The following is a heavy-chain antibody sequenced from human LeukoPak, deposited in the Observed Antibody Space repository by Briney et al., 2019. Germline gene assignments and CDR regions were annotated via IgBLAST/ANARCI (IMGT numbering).Heavy chain of an antibody. D-gene: IGHD6-13*01. J-gene: IGHJ6*03. CDR2: ISYDGSNK. CDR1: GFTFSSYG. CDR3: AKSQYSSSWYTPSYYYYYMDV. Sequence: GGSLRLSCAASGFTFSSYGMHWVRQAPGKGLEWVAVISYDGSNKYYADSVKGRFAISRDNSKNTLYLQMNSLRAEDTAVYYCAKSQYSSSWYTPSYYYYYMDVWDKGTTVTVSS. V-gene: IGHV3-30*18.